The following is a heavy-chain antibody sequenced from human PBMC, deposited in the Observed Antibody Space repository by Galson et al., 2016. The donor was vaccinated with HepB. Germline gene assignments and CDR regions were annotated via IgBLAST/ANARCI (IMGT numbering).Heavy chain of an antibody. CDR3: ARGSGWLIDY. D-gene: IGHD6-19*01. V-gene: IGHV3-7*03. J-gene: IGHJ4*02. CDR1: GFTFSSHW. CDR2: IKQDGSEK. Sequence: SLRLSCAASGFTFSSHWLNWVRQAPGKGLEWVANIKQDGSEKYYVDSVKGRFTISRDNGKNSLYLQINSLRAEDTAGYYCARGSGWLIDYWGQGTLGTVSS.